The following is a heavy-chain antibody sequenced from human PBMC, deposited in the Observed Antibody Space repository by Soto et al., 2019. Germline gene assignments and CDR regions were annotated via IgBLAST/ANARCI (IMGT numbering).Heavy chain of an antibody. CDR3: ARDHEYSGSYFDY. D-gene: IGHD1-26*01. CDR2: ISYDGSNK. V-gene: IGHV3-30-3*01. Sequence: QVQLVESGGGVVQPGRSLRLSCAASGFTFSSYAMHWVRQAPGKGLEWVAVISYDGSNKYYADSVKGRFTISRDNSKNTLYLQMNSLRAEDTAVYYCARDHEYSGSYFDYWGQGTLVTVSS. CDR1: GFTFSSYA. J-gene: IGHJ4*02.